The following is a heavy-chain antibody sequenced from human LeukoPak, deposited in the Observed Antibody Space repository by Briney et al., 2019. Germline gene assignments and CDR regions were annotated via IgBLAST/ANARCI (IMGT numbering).Heavy chain of an antibody. CDR3: ARDNFGHTYGYALDY. CDR2: IKQDGSEK. V-gene: IGHV3-7*01. D-gene: IGHD5-18*01. CDR1: GFTFRSYW. J-gene: IGHJ4*02. Sequence: GGSLRLSCAASGFTFRSYWMSWVRQAPGKGLEWVANIKQDGSEKYYVDSVKGRFTLSRGNTKNSLYLQMNSLRAEDTAVYYCARDNFGHTYGYALDYWGQGTLVTVSS.